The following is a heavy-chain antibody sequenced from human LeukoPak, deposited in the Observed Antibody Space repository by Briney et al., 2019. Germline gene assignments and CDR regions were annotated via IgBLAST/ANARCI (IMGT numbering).Heavy chain of an antibody. CDR2: ISSSGSTI. V-gene: IGHV3-11*01. Sequence: GGSLRLSCAASGFTFSDYYMSWIRQAPGKGLEWVSYISSSGSTIYYADSVKGRFTISRDNAKNSLYLQMNSLRAEDTAVYYCARVVRDILTGCYSYYFDYWGQGTLVTVSS. CDR1: GFTFSDYY. CDR3: ARVVRDILTGCYSYYFDY. J-gene: IGHJ4*02. D-gene: IGHD3-9*01.